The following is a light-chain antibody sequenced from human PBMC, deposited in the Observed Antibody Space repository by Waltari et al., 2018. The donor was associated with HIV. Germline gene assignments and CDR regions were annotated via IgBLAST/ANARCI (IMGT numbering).Light chain of an antibody. J-gene: IGLJ2*01. V-gene: IGLV2-8*01. CDR2: EGT. CDR1: SSDVGAYNF. Sequence: QSALTQPPSASGSPEQSVTISCTGTSSDVGAYNFVSWYQQRPGQAPKLIIFEGTNRPSGVLERFSGSKSVNTASLTVSGLQAEDEADYYCSSFAGTNSHVVFGGGTKLTVL. CDR3: SSFAGTNSHVV.